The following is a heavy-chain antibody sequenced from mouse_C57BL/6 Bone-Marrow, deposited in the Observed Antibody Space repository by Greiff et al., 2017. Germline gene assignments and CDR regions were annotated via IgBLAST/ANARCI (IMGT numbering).Heavy chain of an antibody. D-gene: IGHD2-3*01. V-gene: IGHV5-2*01. Sequence: VKLVESGGGLVQPGESLKLSCESNEYEFPSHDMSWVRKTPEKRLELVAAINSDGGSTYYPDTMERRFIISRDNTKKTLYLQMSSLRSEDTALYYCASYDGYLYYYAMDYWGQGTSVTVSS. CDR3: ASYDGYLYYYAMDY. J-gene: IGHJ4*01. CDR2: INSDGGST. CDR1: EYEFPSHD.